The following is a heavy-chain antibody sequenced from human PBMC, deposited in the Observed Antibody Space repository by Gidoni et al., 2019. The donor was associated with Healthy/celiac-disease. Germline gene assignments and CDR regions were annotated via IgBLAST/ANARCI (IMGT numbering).Heavy chain of an antibody. D-gene: IGHD4-4*01. CDR1: GFTFSSYG. CDR3: ARDKSNVAPMDV. Sequence: QVQLVEAGGGVVQPGRSLRLSCAAAGFTFSSYGMQWVRQAPGKGLEWLAVILYDGSNKYYADSVKGRFTISRDNSKNTLYLQMNSLRAEDTAVYYCARDKSNVAPMDVWGQGTTVTVSS. J-gene: IGHJ6*02. V-gene: IGHV3-33*01. CDR2: ILYDGSNK.